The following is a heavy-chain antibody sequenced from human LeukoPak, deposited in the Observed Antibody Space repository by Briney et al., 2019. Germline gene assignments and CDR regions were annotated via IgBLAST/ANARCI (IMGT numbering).Heavy chain of an antibody. J-gene: IGHJ4*02. V-gene: IGHV1-8*01. D-gene: IGHD4-17*01. CDR2: MNPNSGNT. CDR3: ARGIGSTTVTTLEYYFDY. Sequence: ASVKVSCKASGYTFTSYDINWVRQATGQGLEWIGWMNPNSGNTGYAQKFQGRVTMTRNTSISTAYMELGSLRSEDTAVYYCARGIGSTTVTTLEYYFDYWGQGTLVTVSS. CDR1: GYTFTSYD.